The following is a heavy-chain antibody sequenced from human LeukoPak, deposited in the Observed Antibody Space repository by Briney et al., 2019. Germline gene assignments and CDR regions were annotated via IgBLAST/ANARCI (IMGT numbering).Heavy chain of an antibody. V-gene: IGHV3-33*06. D-gene: IGHD3-3*01. CDR1: GFTFSTYG. CDR2: IWYDGSNK. Sequence: GGSLRLSCAASGFTFSTYGMHWVRQAPGKGLEWVALIWYDGSNKYYADSVKGRFTISRDNSKNTLYMQMNSLRAEDTAVYSCVKDLRYYDFWSGLADYWGQGTLVTVSS. CDR3: VKDLRYYDFWSGLADY. J-gene: IGHJ4*02.